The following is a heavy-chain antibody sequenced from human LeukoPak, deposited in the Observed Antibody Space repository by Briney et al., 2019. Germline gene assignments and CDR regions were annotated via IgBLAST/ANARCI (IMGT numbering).Heavy chain of an antibody. CDR1: GFTFSNYW. D-gene: IGHD2/OR15-2a*01. J-gene: IGHJ4*02. Sequence: GGSLRLSCAASGFTFSNYWMHWVRHAPGKGPVWVSRINNDGSGTTYADSVKGRFTISKDNASNTLYLQMNSLRAEDTAVYYGGRDSFPVDYWGQGTPVTVSS. CDR2: INNDGSGT. CDR3: GRDSFPVDY. V-gene: IGHV3-74*03.